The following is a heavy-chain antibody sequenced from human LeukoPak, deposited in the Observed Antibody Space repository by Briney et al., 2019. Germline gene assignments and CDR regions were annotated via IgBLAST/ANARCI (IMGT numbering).Heavy chain of an antibody. Sequence: SETLSLTCAVYGGSFSGYYWSWIRQPPGKGLEWIGEINHSGSTNYNPSLKSRVTISVDTSKNQFSLKLSSVTAADTAVYYCASLGPPRDAFDIWGQGTMVTVSS. J-gene: IGHJ3*02. D-gene: IGHD7-27*01. CDR1: GGSFSGYY. CDR2: INHSGST. CDR3: ASLGPPRDAFDI. V-gene: IGHV4-34*01.